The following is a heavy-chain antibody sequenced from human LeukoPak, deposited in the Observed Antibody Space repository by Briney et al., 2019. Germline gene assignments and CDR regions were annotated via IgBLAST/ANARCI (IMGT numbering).Heavy chain of an antibody. V-gene: IGHV5-51*01. J-gene: IGHJ4*02. Sequence: GESLKFSCKGFGYSFSNYWIGWVRQRPGKGLEWRAIIYPGDSETRYSPSFQGHVTISAVKSISVAYLQWSSLKASDTAMYYCARHNTVGKIFDYWGQGTLVTVSS. CDR3: ARHNTVGKIFDY. CDR1: GYSFSNYW. D-gene: IGHD4-23*01. CDR2: IYPGDSET.